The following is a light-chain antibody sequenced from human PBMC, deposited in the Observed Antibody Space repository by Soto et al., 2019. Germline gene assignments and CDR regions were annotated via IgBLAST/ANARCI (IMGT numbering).Light chain of an antibody. CDR3: QQRKIWPPLT. J-gene: IGKJ5*01. V-gene: IGKV3-11*01. Sequence: EVVLTQSPATLSLSPGERATLSCRASQNIDIYLAWYQQKPGQAPRLLIYDASNRATGIPARFSGSGSGTDFTLTISSLDPDDFAVYYCQQRKIWPPLTFGQGTRLDI. CDR1: QNIDIY. CDR2: DAS.